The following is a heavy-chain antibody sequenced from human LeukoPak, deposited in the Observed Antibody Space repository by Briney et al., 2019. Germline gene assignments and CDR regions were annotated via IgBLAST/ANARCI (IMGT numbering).Heavy chain of an antibody. D-gene: IGHD3-3*01. CDR3: AKGNGFLQWPHPMDV. CDR2: LSGSGGSV. CDR1: GFTFSTYG. J-gene: IGHJ6*03. V-gene: IGHV3-23*01. Sequence: GGSLRLSCAASGFTFSTYGMNWVRQAPGKGLEWVSTLSGSGGSVYYLDSVKGRFTISRDNSKDILYLQVNSLRAEDTATYYCAKGNGFLQWPHPMDVWGKGTTVTVSS.